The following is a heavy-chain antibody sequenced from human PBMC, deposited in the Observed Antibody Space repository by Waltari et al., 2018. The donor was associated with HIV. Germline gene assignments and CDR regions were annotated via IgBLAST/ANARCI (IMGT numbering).Heavy chain of an antibody. CDR1: DGSLSGYY. Sequence: QVQLQQWGAGLLKSSETLSLICAVYDGSLSGYYWAWIRQPPGRGLEWIGEVSHSGNTNFNPSLKTRVTVAIDTSKNQFSLKMRLLTAADTAMYFCARYSGRLTKDWCDPWGQGTLVSVS. CDR3: ARYSGRLTKDWCDP. V-gene: IGHV4-34*02. J-gene: IGHJ5*02. D-gene: IGHD1-26*01. CDR2: VSHSGNT.